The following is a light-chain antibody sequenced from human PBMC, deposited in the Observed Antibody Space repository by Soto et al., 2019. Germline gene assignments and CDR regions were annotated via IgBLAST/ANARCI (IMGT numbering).Light chain of an antibody. CDR3: QQSNSFPIT. V-gene: IGKV1-12*01. J-gene: IGKJ5*01. CDR1: RSSSSW. CDR2: AAS. Sequence: DIQMTQSPSSLSASVGNRVTITCRASRSSSSWLAWYQQKPGKAPRLLIYAASSLETGVPSRFSGSGSGTDFTLTISSLQPEDFATYYCQQSNSFPITFGQGTRLEIK.